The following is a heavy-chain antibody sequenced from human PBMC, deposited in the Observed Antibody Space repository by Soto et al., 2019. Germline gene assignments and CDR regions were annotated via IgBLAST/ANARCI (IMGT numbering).Heavy chain of an antibody. J-gene: IGHJ4*02. V-gene: IGHV1-8*01. CDR1: GYTFSTYD. CDR3: ARSWQGRAADY. Sequence: ASVKVSCKASGYTFSTYDINWVRQATGQGLEWMGWMNPNSGNTGYAQKFQGRVTMTRNTSITTAYMELSSLRSDDTAVYYCARSWQGRAADYWGQGTLVTAPQ. CDR2: MNPNSGNT.